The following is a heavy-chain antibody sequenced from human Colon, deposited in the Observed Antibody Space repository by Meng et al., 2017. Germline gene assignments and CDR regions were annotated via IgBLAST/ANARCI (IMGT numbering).Heavy chain of an antibody. CDR2: IYYTGST. J-gene: IGHJ4*02. CDR1: GGSVSSGSYY. V-gene: IGHV4-61*01. Sequence: QVQLQESGPGLVRPSETLSLTCTVSGGSVSSGSYYWSWLRQPPGKGLEWIGYIYYTGSTNYNPSLKSRVTISVDTSKNQFSLKLSSVTAADTAVYYCARGPLDYWGQGTLVTVSS. CDR3: ARGPLDY.